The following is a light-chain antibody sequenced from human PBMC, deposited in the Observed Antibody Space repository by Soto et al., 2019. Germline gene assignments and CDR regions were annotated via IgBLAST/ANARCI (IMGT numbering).Light chain of an antibody. J-gene: IGKJ1*01. CDR2: DTS. CDR1: QSLSGW. CDR3: QHYNSYSEA. Sequence: DIQMTQSPSTLSASVGDRVTITCRASQSLSGWLAWYQQKPGKAPNLLIYDTSTLKSGVPSGFSGSGSGTEFTLTISSLQPDDFATYYCQHYNSYSEAFGQGTKVDI. V-gene: IGKV1-5*01.